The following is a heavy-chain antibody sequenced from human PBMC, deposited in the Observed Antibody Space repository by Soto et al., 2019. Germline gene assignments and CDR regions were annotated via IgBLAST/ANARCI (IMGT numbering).Heavy chain of an antibody. D-gene: IGHD6-19*01. J-gene: IGHJ3*02. CDR2: ISWNSGSI. V-gene: IGHV3-9*01. Sequence: EVQLVESGGGLVQPGRSLRLSCAASGFTFDDYAMHWVRQAPGKGLEWVSGISWNSGSIGYADSVKGRFTISRDNAKNSLYLQMNRLRAEDTALYYCAKSRQWLVRFGAFDIWGQGTMVTVSS. CDR3: AKSRQWLVRFGAFDI. CDR1: GFTFDDYA.